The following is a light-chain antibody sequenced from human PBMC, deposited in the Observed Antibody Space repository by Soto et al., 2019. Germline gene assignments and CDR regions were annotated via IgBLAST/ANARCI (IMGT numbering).Light chain of an antibody. CDR2: GAS. Sequence: ENVLTQFPDTLSLSPGARATLSCSSSQSLSSDSLAWYQQKPGQAPRLLIYGASSRANGIPDRFSGSGSGTDFTLTISRLEPEDFAVYYCHQYGSSPLTFGGGTKVDI. CDR1: QSLSSDS. V-gene: IGKV3-20*01. J-gene: IGKJ4*01. CDR3: HQYGSSPLT.